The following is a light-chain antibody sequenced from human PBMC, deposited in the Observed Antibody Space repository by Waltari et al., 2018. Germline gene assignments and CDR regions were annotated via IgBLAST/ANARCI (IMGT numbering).Light chain of an antibody. Sequence: QSALTQPPSASGSPGQSITISCTGTSSDVGAYNFVSWYQQHPGKAPKLIIFDVRKRPSGVPDRFSGSKSVNTASLTVSGLQAEDEADYYCNSYAGGDILYVFGTGTRVTVL. CDR3: NSYAGGDILYV. CDR2: DVR. V-gene: IGLV2-8*01. CDR1: SSDVGAYNF. J-gene: IGLJ1*01.